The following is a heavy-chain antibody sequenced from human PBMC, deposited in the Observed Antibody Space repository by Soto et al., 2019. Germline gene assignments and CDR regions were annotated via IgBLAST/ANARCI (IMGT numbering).Heavy chain of an antibody. CDR3: VRAPEKRPIDF. J-gene: IGHJ4*01. CDR1: GFSLSDYW. CDR2: ISVDGRDT. V-gene: IGHV3-74*03. Sequence: GGSLRLSCAASGFSLSDYWMHWVRQVPGKGLLWVSRISVDGRDTTYADSVKGRFTISRDNAKNTLYLQMDSLRAEDTAVYYCVRAPEKRPIDFWGHGSQVTVSS.